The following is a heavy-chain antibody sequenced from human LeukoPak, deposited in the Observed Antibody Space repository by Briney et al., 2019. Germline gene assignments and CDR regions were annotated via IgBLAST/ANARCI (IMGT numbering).Heavy chain of an antibody. V-gene: IGHV4-59*01. J-gene: IGHJ4*02. Sequence: PSETLSLTCTVSGGSISSYYCSWIRQPPGKGLEWIGYIYYSGSTNYNPSLKSRVSTSVDTSKNQFSLKLSSVTAADTAVYYCARSYGSGSFCYFDYWGQGTLVTVSS. CDR1: GGSISSYY. D-gene: IGHD3-10*01. CDR2: IYYSGST. CDR3: ARSYGSGSFCYFDY.